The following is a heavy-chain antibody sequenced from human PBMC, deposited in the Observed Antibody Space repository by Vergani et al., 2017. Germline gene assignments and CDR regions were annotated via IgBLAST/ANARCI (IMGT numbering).Heavy chain of an antibody. CDR2: IDPGDFYT. CDR3: ARQVAVDRKLWDPYYYYGMDV. D-gene: IGHD6-19*01. V-gene: IGHV5-10-1*01. Sequence: EVQLVQSGAEVKKPGESLRTSSMCTGYSFTSYWISWVRQMPGKGLEWMGRIDPGDFYTNYSPSFQGHVTISADKYISTAYLQWSSLEASDTAIYYCARQVAVDRKLWDPYYYYGMDVWRQGTSVTVSS. CDR1: GYSFTSYW. J-gene: IGHJ6*01.